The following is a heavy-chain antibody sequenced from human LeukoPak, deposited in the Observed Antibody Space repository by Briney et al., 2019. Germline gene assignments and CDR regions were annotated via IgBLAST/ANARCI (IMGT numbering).Heavy chain of an antibody. J-gene: IGHJ5*02. CDR2: MNPNSGNT. D-gene: IGHD2-15*01. Sequence: ASVKVSCKASGYTFTSYDINWVRQAPGQGLEWMGWMNPNSGNTGYAQKFQGRVTITRNTSISTAYMELSSLRSEDTAVYYCARRLLRRGWFDPWGQGTLVTVSS. CDR3: ARRLLRRGWFDP. V-gene: IGHV1-8*03. CDR1: GYTFTSYD.